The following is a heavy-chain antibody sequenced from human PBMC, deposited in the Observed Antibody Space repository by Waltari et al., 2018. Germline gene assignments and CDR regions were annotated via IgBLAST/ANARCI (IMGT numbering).Heavy chain of an antibody. CDR3: ARWGTSSSSPLDY. CDR2: ISYDGSNK. CDR1: GFTFSSYA. D-gene: IGHD6-6*01. Sequence: QVQLVESGGGVFQPGRSLRLSCAASGFTFSSYAMHWVRQAPGKGLEWVAVISYDGSNKYYADSVKGRFTISRDNSKNTLYLQMNSLRAEDTAVYYCARWGTSSSSPLDYWGQGTLVTVSS. J-gene: IGHJ4*02. V-gene: IGHV3-30*01.